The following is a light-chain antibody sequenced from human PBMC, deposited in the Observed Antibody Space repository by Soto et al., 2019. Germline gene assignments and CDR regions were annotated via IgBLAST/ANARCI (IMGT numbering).Light chain of an antibody. CDR2: GAS. CDR3: QQYGSSPIT. Sequence: EIELTQSPGTLSLSPGERATLSCRASQSVSSSYLAWYQQKPGQAPRLLIYGASSMHTGIPDRFSGSGSGTEFTLTISRLEPEDFAVYYCQQYGSSPITFGQGTRLEIK. CDR1: QSVSSSY. J-gene: IGKJ5*01. V-gene: IGKV3-20*01.